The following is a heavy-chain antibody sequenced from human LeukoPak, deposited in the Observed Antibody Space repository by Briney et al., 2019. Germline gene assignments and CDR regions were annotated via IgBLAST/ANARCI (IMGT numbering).Heavy chain of an antibody. CDR3: AVTVAGTIEFDY. CDR2: INPNSGGT. Sequence: GESLKISCKGSGYTFTGYYMHWVRQAPGQGLEWMGWINPNSGGTNYAQKFQGRVTMTRDTSISTAYIELSRLRSDDTAVYYCAVTVAGTIEFDYWGQGTLVTVSS. D-gene: IGHD6-19*01. CDR1: GYTFTGYY. V-gene: IGHV1-2*02. J-gene: IGHJ4*02.